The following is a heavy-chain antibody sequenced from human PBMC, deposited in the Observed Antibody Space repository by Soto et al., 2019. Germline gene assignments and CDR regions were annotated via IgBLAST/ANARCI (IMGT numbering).Heavy chain of an antibody. CDR3: VRESGGASATLDYYYFYMDV. J-gene: IGHJ6*03. CDR2: INPNSGVT. D-gene: IGHD1-26*01. CDR1: GDTFTDYY. V-gene: IGHV1-2*04. Sequence: QVQLVQSGAEVKKPGASVTVSCRSSGDTFTDYYMHWVRQAPGQGLEWMGWINPNSGVTKYAQKFQGWVTMTTDTSIRTVYMQLSRLTPDDTAVYHCVRESGGASATLDYYYFYMDVWGTRTTVTVSS.